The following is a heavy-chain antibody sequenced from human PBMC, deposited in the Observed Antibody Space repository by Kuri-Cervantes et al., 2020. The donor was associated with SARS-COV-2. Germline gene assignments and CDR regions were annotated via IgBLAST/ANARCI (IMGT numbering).Heavy chain of an antibody. J-gene: IGHJ4*02. D-gene: IGHD7-27*01. V-gene: IGHV3-21*01. Sequence: GESLKISCAASGFTFSSYSMNWVRQAPGKGLEWVSSISSSSSYIYYADSVKGRFTISRDNAKNSLYLQMSSLRAEDTAVYYCARDLRLGKSLGYWGRGTLVTVSS. CDR3: ARDLRLGKSLGY. CDR1: GFTFSSYS. CDR2: ISSSSSYI.